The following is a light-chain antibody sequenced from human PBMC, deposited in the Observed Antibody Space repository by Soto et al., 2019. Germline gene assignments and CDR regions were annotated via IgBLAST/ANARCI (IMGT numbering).Light chain of an antibody. CDR3: QQANSFQLT. Sequence: DLQMTQSPSSVSASVGDRVTITCRASQDINNWLAWYQKKPGKAPKLLIYAASTLQSGVPSRFSGSGSGTDFSLTISSLQPEDFATYSCQQANSFQLTFGGGTRVEIK. J-gene: IGKJ4*01. CDR1: QDINNW. V-gene: IGKV1-12*01. CDR2: AAS.